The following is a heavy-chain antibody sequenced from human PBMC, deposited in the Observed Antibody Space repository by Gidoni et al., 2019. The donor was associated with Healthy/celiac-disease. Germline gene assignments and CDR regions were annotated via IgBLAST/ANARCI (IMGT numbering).Heavy chain of an antibody. CDR2: IYPGDSDT. V-gene: IGHV5-51*01. CDR1: GYSFTSYW. D-gene: IGHD3-3*01. CDR3: ARLVEHYDFWSGLTRETGYYYMDV. J-gene: IGHJ6*03. Sequence: EVQLVQSGAEVNKPGESLKISCKGSGYSFTSYWIGWVRQMPGKGLEWMGIIYPGDSDTRYSPSFQGQVTISADKSISTAYLQWSSLKASDTAMYYCARLVEHYDFWSGLTRETGYYYMDVWGKGTTVTVSS.